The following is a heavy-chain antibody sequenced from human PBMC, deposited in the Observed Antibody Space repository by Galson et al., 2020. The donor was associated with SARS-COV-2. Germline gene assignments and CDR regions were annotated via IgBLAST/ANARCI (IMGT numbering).Heavy chain of an antibody. D-gene: IGHD3-16*01. V-gene: IGHV1-8*01. J-gene: IGHJ6*02. Sequence: ASVKVSCKASGYTFTSYDINWVRQATGQGLEWMGWMNPNSGNTGYAQKFQGRVTTTRNTSISTAYMELSSLRSEDTAVYYCARGLDGLWDYYYYGMDVWGQGTTVTVSS. CDR2: MNPNSGNT. CDR3: ARGLDGLWDYYYYGMDV. CDR1: GYTFTSYD.